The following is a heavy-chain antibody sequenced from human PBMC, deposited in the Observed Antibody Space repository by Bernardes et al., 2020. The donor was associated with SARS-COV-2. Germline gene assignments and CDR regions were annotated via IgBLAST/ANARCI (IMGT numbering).Heavy chain of an antibody. CDR1: GYTFTGYY. D-gene: IGHD4-17*01. J-gene: IGHJ4*02. CDR2: INPNSGGT. CDR3: ARSLADYGDWPRFFFGY. Sequence: ASMKVSCKASGYTFTGYYMHWVRQAPGQGLEWMGWINPNSGGTNYAQKFQGRVTMTRDTSISTAYMELSRLRSDDTAVYYCARSLADYGDWPRFFFGYWGQGTLVTVSS. V-gene: IGHV1-2*02.